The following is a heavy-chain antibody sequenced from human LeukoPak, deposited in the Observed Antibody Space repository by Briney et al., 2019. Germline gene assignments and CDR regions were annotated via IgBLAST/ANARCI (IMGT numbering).Heavy chain of an antibody. D-gene: IGHD6-13*01. Sequence: GGSLRLSCAASGFTFNTYTMNWVRQAPGKGLEWVSYISGSSGIIDYADSVRGRFTISRDNAKNTVYLQLNSLRAGDTAIYYCTKDRRGPAAGTWYFDSWGQGTLVTVSS. CDR3: TKDRRGPAAGTWYFDS. J-gene: IGHJ4*02. CDR1: GFTFNTYT. V-gene: IGHV3-48*01. CDR2: ISGSSGII.